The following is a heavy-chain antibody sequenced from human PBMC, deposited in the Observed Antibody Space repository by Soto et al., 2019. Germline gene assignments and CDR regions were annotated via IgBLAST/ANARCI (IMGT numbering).Heavy chain of an antibody. J-gene: IGHJ4*02. CDR2: ISGSGGST. Sequence: SLRLSFAASGFTFSSYAMSWVRQAPGKGLEWVSAISGSGGSTYYADSVKGRFTISRDNSKNTLYLQMNSLRAEDTAVYYCAKEPRFGELLSNYFDDWGQGTLVTVSS. CDR3: AKEPRFGELLSNYFDD. V-gene: IGHV3-23*01. CDR1: GFTFSSYA. D-gene: IGHD3-10*01.